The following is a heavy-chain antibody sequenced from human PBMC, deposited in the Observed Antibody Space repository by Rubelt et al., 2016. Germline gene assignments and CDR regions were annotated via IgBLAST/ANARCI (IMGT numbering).Heavy chain of an antibody. CDR2: ISGGGSA. CDR3: ARTSGYDSGWNDA. CDR1: GFTFTTRG. D-gene: IGHD6-19*01. V-gene: IGHV3-23*01. Sequence: GSGGGLVQPGGSLRLSCAASGFTFTTRGMSWVRQAPGKGLEWVSTISGGGSAYYADSVRGRFTISRDNSKNALYMRMNSLRVDDTAVYYCARTSGYDSGWNDAGGQGTLVTVSS. J-gene: IGHJ5*02.